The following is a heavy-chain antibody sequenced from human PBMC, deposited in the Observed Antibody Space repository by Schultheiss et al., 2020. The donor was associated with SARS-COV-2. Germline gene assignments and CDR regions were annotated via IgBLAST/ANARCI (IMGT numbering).Heavy chain of an antibody. CDR3: AKSPQGIYNWNYGPLGYFDL. Sequence: GGSLRLSCAASGFTFSSYAMSWVRQAPGKGLEWVSAISGSGGSTYYADSVKGRFTISRDNSKNTLYLQMNSLRAEDTAVYYCAKSPQGIYNWNYGPLGYFDLWGRGTLVTVSS. V-gene: IGHV3-23*01. CDR1: GFTFSSYA. D-gene: IGHD1-7*01. J-gene: IGHJ2*01. CDR2: ISGSGGST.